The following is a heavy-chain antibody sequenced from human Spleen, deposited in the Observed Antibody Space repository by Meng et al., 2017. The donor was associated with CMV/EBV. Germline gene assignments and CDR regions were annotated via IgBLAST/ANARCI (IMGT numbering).Heavy chain of an antibody. Sequence: SETLSLTCTVSGGSISSYYWSWIRQPPGKGLEWIGYIYYSGSTNYNPSLKSRVTISVDTSKNQFSLQLSSVTAADTAVYYCARDYGITGTGRTFYYYGMDVWGQGTTVTVSS. V-gene: IGHV4-59*01. CDR1: GGSISSYY. CDR3: ARDYGITGTGRTFYYYGMDV. J-gene: IGHJ6*02. CDR2: IYYSGST. D-gene: IGHD1-20*01.